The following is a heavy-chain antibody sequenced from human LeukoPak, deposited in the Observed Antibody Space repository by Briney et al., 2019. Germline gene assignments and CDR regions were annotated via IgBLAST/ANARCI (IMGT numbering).Heavy chain of an antibody. CDR2: IYYSGST. Sequence: SETLSLTCTVSGGSISSYYWSWLRQPPGKGLEWIGYIYYSGSTNYNPSLKSRVTISVDTSKNQFSLKLSSVTAADTAVYYCARDSGIIDYWGQGTLVTVSS. CDR1: GGSISSYY. D-gene: IGHD2-15*01. J-gene: IGHJ4*02. V-gene: IGHV4-59*01. CDR3: ARDSGIIDY.